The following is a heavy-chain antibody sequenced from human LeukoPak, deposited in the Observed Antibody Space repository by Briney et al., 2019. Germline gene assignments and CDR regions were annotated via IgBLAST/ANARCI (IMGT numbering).Heavy chain of an antibody. V-gene: IGHV3-23*01. CDR1: GFTFSSYA. CDR2: ISGSGGST. CDR3: ASHYYDSSGTGGHFDY. D-gene: IGHD3-22*01. J-gene: IGHJ4*02. Sequence: GGSLRLSCAASGFTFSSYAMSWVRQAPGKGLEWVSAISGSGGSTYYADSVKGRFTISRDNSKNTLYLQMNSLRAEDTAVYYCASHYYDSSGTGGHFDYWGQGTLVTVSS.